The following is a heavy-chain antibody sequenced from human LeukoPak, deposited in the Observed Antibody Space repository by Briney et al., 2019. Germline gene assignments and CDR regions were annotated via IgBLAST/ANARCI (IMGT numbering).Heavy chain of an antibody. CDR1: GGSISSYY. D-gene: IGHD1-7*01. J-gene: IGHJ5*02. CDR2: INHSGST. CDR3: ARGRYNWNYVWWFDP. V-gene: IGHV4-34*01. Sequence: SETLSLTCTVSGGSISSYYWSWIRQPPGKGLEWIGEINHSGSTNYNPSLKSRVTISVDTSKNQFSLKLSSVTAADTAVYYCARGRYNWNYVWWFDPWGQGTLVTVSS.